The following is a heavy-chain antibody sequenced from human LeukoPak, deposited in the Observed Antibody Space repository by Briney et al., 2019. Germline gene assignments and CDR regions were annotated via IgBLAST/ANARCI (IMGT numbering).Heavy chain of an antibody. D-gene: IGHD6-19*01. Sequence: GGSLRLSCAASGFTFSSYWMSWVRQAPGKGLEWVANIKQDGSEKYYVDSVKGRFTISRDNAKNSLYLQMNSLRAEDSAVYYCARGGGVWQWLAYVDYWGQGALVTVSS. J-gene: IGHJ4*02. V-gene: IGHV3-7*01. CDR1: GFTFSSYW. CDR2: IKQDGSEK. CDR3: ARGGGVWQWLAYVDY.